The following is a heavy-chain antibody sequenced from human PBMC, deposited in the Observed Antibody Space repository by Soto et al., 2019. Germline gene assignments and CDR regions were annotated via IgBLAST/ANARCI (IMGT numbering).Heavy chain of an antibody. CDR3: ARVELGINYYYYGMDV. D-gene: IGHD1-7*01. CDR1: GYTFTSYG. Sequence: ASVKVSCKASGYTFTSYGISWVRQAPGQGLEWMGWISAYNGNTNYAQKLQGRVTMTTDTSTSTAYMELRSLRSDDTAVYYCARVELGINYYYYGMDVWGQGTTVTVSS. CDR2: ISAYNGNT. J-gene: IGHJ6*02. V-gene: IGHV1-18*01.